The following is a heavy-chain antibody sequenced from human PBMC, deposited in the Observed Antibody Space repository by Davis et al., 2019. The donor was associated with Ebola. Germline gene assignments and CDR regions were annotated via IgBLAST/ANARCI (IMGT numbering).Heavy chain of an antibody. Sequence: GESLKISCAASGFVFRSYVMSWVRRAPGKGLEWVSTHGTSGDTYYADSVKGRFTISRDNSKNTLYLQMNSLRVEDTAIYYCAKDNRNIWSEVWGQGTMVTVSS. V-gene: IGHV3-23*01. CDR3: AKDNRNIWSEV. CDR1: GFVFRSYV. D-gene: IGHD2/OR15-2a*01. J-gene: IGHJ3*01. CDR2: HGTSGDT.